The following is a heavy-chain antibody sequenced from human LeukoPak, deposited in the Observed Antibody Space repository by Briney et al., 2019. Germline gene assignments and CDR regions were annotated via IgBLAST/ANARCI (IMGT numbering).Heavy chain of an antibody. Sequence: ASVKVSCKAFGYTFTSNYMHWVRQAPGQGPEWMGVISPSGGSTTYAQKFQGRVTMTRDMSTATVYLDLSSLRFDDTAVYYCARGHGSGSTNWFDPWGQGTLVTVSS. CDR2: ISPSGGST. V-gene: IGHV1-46*01. J-gene: IGHJ5*02. CDR1: GYTFTSNY. CDR3: ARGHGSGSTNWFDP. D-gene: IGHD3-10*01.